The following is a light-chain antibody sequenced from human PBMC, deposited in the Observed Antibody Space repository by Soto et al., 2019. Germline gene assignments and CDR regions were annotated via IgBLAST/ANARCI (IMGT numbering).Light chain of an antibody. CDR3: QQVKSYPST. J-gene: IGKJ4*01. CDR1: QDISSY. V-gene: IGKV1-9*01. Sequence: FTPPPSPQYVTIEDRVTITCRARQDISSYLSWYQRKPGKAPKLLVYGASILQSGVPSGFGGSGFGTDFTLTISSLRAEDFETYFCQQVKSYPSTFGGGTKVDIK. CDR2: GAS.